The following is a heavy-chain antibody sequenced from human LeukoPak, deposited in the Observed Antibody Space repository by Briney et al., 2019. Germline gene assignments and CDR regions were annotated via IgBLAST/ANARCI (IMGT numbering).Heavy chain of an antibody. CDR2: ISYDGSNK. D-gene: IGHD1-26*01. CDR3: ASIPWEPKPEFDY. CDR1: GFTFSSYA. Sequence: GRSLRLSCAASGFTFSSYAMHWVRQAPGKGLEWVAVISYDGSNKYYADSVKGRFTISRDSSKNTLYLQMNSLRAEDTAVYYCASIPWEPKPEFDYWGQGTLVTVSS. V-gene: IGHV3-30-3*01. J-gene: IGHJ4*02.